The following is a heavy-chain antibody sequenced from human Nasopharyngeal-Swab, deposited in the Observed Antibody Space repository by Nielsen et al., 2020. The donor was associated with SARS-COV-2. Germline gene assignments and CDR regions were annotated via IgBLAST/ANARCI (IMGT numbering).Heavy chain of an antibody. V-gene: IGHV3-30*18. CDR1: GFIFSNYG. D-gene: IGHD3-16*01. Sequence: GESLKISCAASGFIFSNYGMHWVRQAPGKGLEWVAVISYDGINKYNADSVKGRVSISRDNSKDTLHLQMNSLRAEDTAIYYCAKDVRVSGSYGWFDPWGQGTLVTVSS. CDR2: ISYDGINK. CDR3: AKDVRVSGSYGWFDP. J-gene: IGHJ5*02.